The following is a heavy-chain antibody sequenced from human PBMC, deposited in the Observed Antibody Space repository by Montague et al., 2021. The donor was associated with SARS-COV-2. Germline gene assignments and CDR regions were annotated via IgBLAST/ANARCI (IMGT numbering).Heavy chain of an antibody. J-gene: IGHJ4*02. CDR1: GLTFSDYY. V-gene: IGHV3-11*01. Sequence: SLRLSCAASGLTFSDYYMSWIRQAPGKGLEWISYISSRGTSISYADSVKGRVTISRDNAKKFLYLQMNSLRVDDTAVYYCASPPGIRGREYWGQGTLVTVSS. CDR2: ISSRGTSI. CDR3: ASPPGIRGREY. D-gene: IGHD3-10*01.